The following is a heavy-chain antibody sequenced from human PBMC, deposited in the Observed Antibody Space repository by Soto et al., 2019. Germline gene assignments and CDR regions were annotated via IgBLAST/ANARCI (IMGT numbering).Heavy chain of an antibody. CDR2: IYWDDDK. CDR3: ASVPCSGCSCFWFLYRGMDV. Sequence: QITLKESGPTLVKPTQTLTLTCTFSGFSLSTSGVGVAWIRQPPGKALEWLALIYWDDDKRYRPSLESRLTITTESSKNQGMLTMTHIAPLDTAPSSCASVPCSGCSCFWFLYRGMDVWGPGTTVTVSS. D-gene: IGHD2-15*01. J-gene: IGHJ6*02. V-gene: IGHV2-5*02. CDR1: GFSLSTSGVG.